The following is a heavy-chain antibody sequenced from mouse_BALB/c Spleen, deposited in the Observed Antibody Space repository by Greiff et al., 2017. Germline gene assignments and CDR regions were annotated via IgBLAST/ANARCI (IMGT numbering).Heavy chain of an antibody. CDR2: IDPFNGGT. Sequence: VQLQQSGPELMKPGASVKISCKASGYSFTSYYMHWVKQSHGKSLEWIGYIDPFNGGTSYNQKFKGKATLTVDKSSSTAYMHLSSLTSEDSAVYYGARSMITTGAYAMDYWGQGTSVTVSS. CDR3: ARSMITTGAYAMDY. CDR1: GYSFTSYY. D-gene: IGHD2-4*01. V-gene: IGHV1S135*01. J-gene: IGHJ4*01.